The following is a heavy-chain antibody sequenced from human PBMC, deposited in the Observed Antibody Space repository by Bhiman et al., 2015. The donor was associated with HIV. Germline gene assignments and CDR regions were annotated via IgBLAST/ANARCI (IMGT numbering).Heavy chain of an antibody. J-gene: IGHJ4*02. CDR1: GFTFDDYA. Sequence: EVQLVESGGGLVETGRSLRLSCAASGFTFDDYAIHWVRQAPGKGLEWVSGISWNGASIGYADSVEGRFTISRDNAKNSLYLQMTSLRAEDTALYYCAKDMTGELRHGLTERGWDYWGQGTLVTVSS. D-gene: IGHD1-26*01. V-gene: IGHV3-9*01. CDR3: AKDMTGELRHGLTERGWDY. CDR2: ISWNGASI.